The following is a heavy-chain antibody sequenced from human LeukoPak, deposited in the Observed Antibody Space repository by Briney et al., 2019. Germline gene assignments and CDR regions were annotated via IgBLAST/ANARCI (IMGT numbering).Heavy chain of an antibody. Sequence: SETLSLTCAVYGGSFSGYYWGWIRQPPGKGLEWIGEINHSGSTNYNPSLKSRVTISVDTSKNQFSLKLSSVTAADTAVYYCARSYSSSWYPLNWFDPWGQGTLVTVSS. CDR1: GGSFSGYY. CDR2: INHSGST. D-gene: IGHD6-13*01. CDR3: ARSYSSSWYPLNWFDP. J-gene: IGHJ5*02. V-gene: IGHV4-34*01.